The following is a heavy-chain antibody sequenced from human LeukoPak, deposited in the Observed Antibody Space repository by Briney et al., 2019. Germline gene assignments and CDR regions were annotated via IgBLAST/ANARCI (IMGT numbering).Heavy chain of an antibody. CDR2: MSGSGGFTT. Sequence: GGSLRLSCAASGFTFNDYYMSWLRQAPGKGLEWVSYMSGSGGFTTFYADSVKGRFTFSRDDAKNLLYLQMHNPRSGDTAVYFCARDTVYGNYYFDNWDQGILVTVSS. D-gene: IGHD4-11*01. J-gene: IGHJ4*02. CDR1: GFTFNDYY. V-gene: IGHV3-11*01. CDR3: ARDTVYGNYYFDN.